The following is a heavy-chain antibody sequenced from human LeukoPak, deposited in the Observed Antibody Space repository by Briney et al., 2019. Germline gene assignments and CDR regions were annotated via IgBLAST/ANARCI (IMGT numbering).Heavy chain of an antibody. CDR2: IRYDGSNK. Sequence: GGSLRLSCAASGFTFSSYGMHWVRQAPGKGLEWVAFIRYDGSNKYYADSVKGRFTISRDNSKNTLYLQMNSLRAEDTAVYYCARDLVGAPLSYYMDVWGKGTTVTVSS. V-gene: IGHV3-30*02. D-gene: IGHD1-26*01. J-gene: IGHJ6*03. CDR3: ARDLVGAPLSYYMDV. CDR1: GFTFSSYG.